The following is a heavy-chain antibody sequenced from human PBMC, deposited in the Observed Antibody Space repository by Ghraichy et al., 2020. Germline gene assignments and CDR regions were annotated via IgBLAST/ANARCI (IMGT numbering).Heavy chain of an antibody. CDR2: IYYSGST. V-gene: IGHV4-59*01. Sequence: SETLSLTCTVSGGSISSYYWSWIRQPPGKGLEWIGYIYYSGSTNYNPSLKSRVTISVDTSKNQFSLKLSSVTAADTAVYYCARAGYDFWSCYYTYYFDYWGQGTLVTVSS. CDR1: GGSISSYY. J-gene: IGHJ4*02. CDR3: ARAGYDFWSCYYTYYFDY. D-gene: IGHD3-3*01.